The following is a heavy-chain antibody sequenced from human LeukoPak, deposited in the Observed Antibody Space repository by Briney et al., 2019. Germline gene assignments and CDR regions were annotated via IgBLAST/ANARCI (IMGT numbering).Heavy chain of an antibody. Sequence: ASVKVSCKASGYTVTSYGISWVRQAPGQGLEWRGWISAYNGNTNYAQKLQGRVTMTTDTSTSTAYMELRSLRSDDTAVYYCARGPGSYSTRRFDYWGQGTLVTVSS. D-gene: IGHD1-26*01. CDR1: GYTVTSYG. CDR3: ARGPGSYSTRRFDY. CDR2: ISAYNGNT. V-gene: IGHV1-18*01. J-gene: IGHJ4*02.